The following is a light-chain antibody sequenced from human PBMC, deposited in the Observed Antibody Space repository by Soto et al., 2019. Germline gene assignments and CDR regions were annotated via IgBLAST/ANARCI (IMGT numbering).Light chain of an antibody. Sequence: IQLTQSPSSLSASVGDRVTITCRTSQNVNRYLNWYQEQPGKAPKLLIYAASILQSGVPSRFSGSGSGTDFTLAISSLYPEDFTTYYCQQSYGIPQTFGPGTKVEIK. J-gene: IGKJ1*01. CDR1: QNVNRY. CDR3: QQSYGIPQT. CDR2: AAS. V-gene: IGKV1-39*01.